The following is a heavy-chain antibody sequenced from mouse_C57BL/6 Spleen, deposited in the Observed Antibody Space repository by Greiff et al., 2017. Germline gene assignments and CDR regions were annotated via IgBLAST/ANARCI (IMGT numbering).Heavy chain of an antibody. CDR2: IYPRSGNT. Sequence: QVQLQQSGAELARPGASVKPSCKASGYTFTSYGISWVKQRTGQGLEWIGEIYPRSGNTNYNEKFKGKATLTADKSSSTAYMELRSLTSEDSAVYFCARRDGKSYGYFDVWGTGTTVTVSS. CDR3: ARRDGKSYGYFDV. V-gene: IGHV1-81*01. CDR1: GYTFTSYG. D-gene: IGHD2-1*01. J-gene: IGHJ1*03.